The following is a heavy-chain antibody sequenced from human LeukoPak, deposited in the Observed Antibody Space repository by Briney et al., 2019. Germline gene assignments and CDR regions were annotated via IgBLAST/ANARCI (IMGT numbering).Heavy chain of an antibody. V-gene: IGHV4-39*01. Sequence: SETLSLTCTVSGGSISSDSYYWGWIRQPPGKGLEWIGDIYYSGSTYYNPSLKSRVTISVDTSKNQFSLKLSSVTAADTAVFYCARRVSKSGRYDSWGQGTLVSVSS. CDR2: IYYSGST. CDR1: GGSISSDSYY. CDR3: ARRVSKSGRYDS. J-gene: IGHJ4*02. D-gene: IGHD5/OR15-5a*01.